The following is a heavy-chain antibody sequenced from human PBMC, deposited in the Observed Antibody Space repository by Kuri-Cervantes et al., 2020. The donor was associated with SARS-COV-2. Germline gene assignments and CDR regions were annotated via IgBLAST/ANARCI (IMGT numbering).Heavy chain of an antibody. V-gene: IGHV1-2*04. CDR2: INPNSGGT. CDR3: ARSGPGAISREDGAFDI. D-gene: IGHD5-24*01. J-gene: IGHJ3*02. Sequence: ASVKVSCKASGYTFTDYYMHWVRQAPGQGLEWMGWINPNSGGTNYAQKFQGWVTMTRDTSISTVYMELSRLRFEDTAMYYCARSGPGAISREDGAFDIWGQGTMVTVSS. CDR1: GYTFTDYY.